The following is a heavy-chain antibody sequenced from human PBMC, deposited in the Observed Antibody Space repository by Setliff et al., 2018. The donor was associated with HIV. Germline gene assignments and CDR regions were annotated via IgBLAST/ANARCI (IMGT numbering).Heavy chain of an antibody. D-gene: IGHD5-12*01. CDR3: SRVVPREVAPGGFDI. V-gene: IGHV4-38-2*01. CDR1: GYSVSSGYY. J-gene: IGHJ3*02. CDR2: IYYSGST. Sequence: SETLSLTCAVSGYSVSSGYYWGWIRQPPVKGLEWIASIYYSGSTYYAPSLKSRVTISVDTSKNQFSLKLTSVTAADTAVYFCSRVVPREVAPGGFDIWCQGTMVTVSS.